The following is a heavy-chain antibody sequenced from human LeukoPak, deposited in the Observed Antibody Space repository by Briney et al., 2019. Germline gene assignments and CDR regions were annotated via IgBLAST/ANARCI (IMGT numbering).Heavy chain of an antibody. Sequence: GGSLRLSCAASGFSFSSYAMTWVRQALGKGLEWVSVVSGSGGSTYYADSVKGRFTISRDNSKNTLYLQMNSLRAEDTAVYYCARDLMVTAIDYWGQGTLVTVSS. D-gene: IGHD2-21*02. V-gene: IGHV3-23*01. CDR3: ARDLMVTAIDY. CDR1: GFSFSSYA. J-gene: IGHJ4*02. CDR2: VSGSGGST.